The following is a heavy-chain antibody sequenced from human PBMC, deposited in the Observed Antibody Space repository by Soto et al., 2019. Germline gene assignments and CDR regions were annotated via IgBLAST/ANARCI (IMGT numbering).Heavy chain of an antibody. Sequence: ASVKVSCKASGYTFTGYYMHWVRQAPGQGLEWMGWINPNSGGTNYAQKFQGWVTMTRDTSISTAYMELSRLRSDDTAVYYCALSSIAAALNCYGMHVCGRGSTDTGS. J-gene: IGHJ6*02. V-gene: IGHV1-2*04. CDR3: ALSSIAAALNCYGMHV. D-gene: IGHD6-6*01. CDR1: GYTFTGYY. CDR2: INPNSGGT.